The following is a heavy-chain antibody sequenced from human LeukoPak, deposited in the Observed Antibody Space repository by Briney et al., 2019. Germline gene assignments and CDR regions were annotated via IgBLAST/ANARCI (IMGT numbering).Heavy chain of an antibody. Sequence: VASVKVSCKASGYTFTSYGISWVRQAPGQGLEWMGIINPSGGSTSYAQKFQGRVTMTRDTSTSTVYMELSSLRSEDTAVYYCAWASGSYYSIDYWGQGTLVTVSS. CDR2: INPSGGST. J-gene: IGHJ4*02. V-gene: IGHV1-46*03. CDR3: AWASGSYYSIDY. CDR1: GYTFTSYG. D-gene: IGHD1-26*01.